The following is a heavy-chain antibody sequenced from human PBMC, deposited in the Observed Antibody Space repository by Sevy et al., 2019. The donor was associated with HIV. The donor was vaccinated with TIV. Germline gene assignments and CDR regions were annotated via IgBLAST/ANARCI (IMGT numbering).Heavy chain of an antibody. Sequence: GGSLRLSCAASGFTFSSYEMNWVRQAPVKGLEWVSYFSNSGTTITYSDSVRGRFSISRDNARNSLYLQMNSLRAEDTAVYYCARDLPPSATTVAHFDYWGQGTLVTVSS. CDR3: ARDLPPSATTVAHFDY. CDR1: GFTFSSYE. CDR2: FSNSGTTI. D-gene: IGHD4-17*01. J-gene: IGHJ4*02. V-gene: IGHV3-48*03.